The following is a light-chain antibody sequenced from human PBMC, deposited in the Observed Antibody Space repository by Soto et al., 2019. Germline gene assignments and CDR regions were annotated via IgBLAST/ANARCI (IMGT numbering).Light chain of an antibody. J-gene: IGKJ4*01. CDR2: DAS. CDR1: QDISHY. V-gene: IGKV1-33*01. Sequence: DIPMTQSPSSLSASVGDRVTITCQASQDISHYLNWYQQRPGKAPKLLIYDASVLQTGVPSRFSGSGSGAQFTFTISSLQPEDIATYFCQHYSDLPLTFGGGTKVEIK. CDR3: QHYSDLPLT.